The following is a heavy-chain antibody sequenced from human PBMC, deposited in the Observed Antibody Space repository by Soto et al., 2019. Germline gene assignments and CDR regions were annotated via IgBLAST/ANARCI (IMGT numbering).Heavy chain of an antibody. D-gene: IGHD2-8*01. Sequence: QVPLVQSGAEVKKPGASVKVSCKASGYTFTSYGISWVRQAPGQGLEWMGWISAYNGNTNYAQKLQGRVTMTTDTSTSTAYMELRSLRSDDTAVYYCARDVMDMPPAPYGMDVWGQGTTVTVSS. V-gene: IGHV1-18*01. CDR1: GYTFTSYG. J-gene: IGHJ6*02. CDR2: ISAYNGNT. CDR3: ARDVMDMPPAPYGMDV.